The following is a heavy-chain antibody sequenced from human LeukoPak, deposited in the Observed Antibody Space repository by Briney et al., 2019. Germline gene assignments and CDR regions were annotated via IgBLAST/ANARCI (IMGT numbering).Heavy chain of an antibody. V-gene: IGHV3-30-3*01. CDR3: ARGNNYYDSSGYYS. CDR1: GLTFRTTW. Sequence: GGTLRLSCATSGLTFRTTWMHWVREAPGKGLEWVAVISYDGSNKYYADSVKGRFTISRDNSKSTLYLQMNSLRAEDTAVYNCARGNNYYDSSGYYSWGQGTLVTVSS. J-gene: IGHJ4*02. CDR2: ISYDGSNK. D-gene: IGHD3-22*01.